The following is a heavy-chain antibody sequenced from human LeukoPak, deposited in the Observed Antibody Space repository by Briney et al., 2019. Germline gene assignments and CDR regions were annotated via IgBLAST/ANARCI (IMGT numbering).Heavy chain of an antibody. D-gene: IGHD2-15*01. J-gene: IGHJ5*02. CDR3: ARNGIVVVVDLHWFYP. Sequence: PGRSLRLSCAASGFTFSSYAMHWVRQAPGKGLEWVAVISYDGSNKYYADSVKGRFTISRDNSKNTLYLQMNSLRAEDTAVYYCARNGIVVVVDLHWFYPWGQGTLVIVSS. CDR2: ISYDGSNK. V-gene: IGHV3-30-3*01. CDR1: GFTFSSYA.